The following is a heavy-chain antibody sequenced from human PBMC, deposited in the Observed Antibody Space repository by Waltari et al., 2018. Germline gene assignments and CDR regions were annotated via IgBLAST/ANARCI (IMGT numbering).Heavy chain of an antibody. Sequence: QVQLQESGPGLVKPSGTLSLTCAVSGGSISSSNWWSWVRQPPGKGLDGIGESYHSGSTHYSPSRKIRVTVSVAKSKNQFSLKLSAVTGADTAVYYCARTVAAGYYFDYWGQGTLVTVSS. V-gene: IGHV4-4*02. D-gene: IGHD6-13*01. J-gene: IGHJ4*02. CDR1: GGSISSSNW. CDR2: SYHSGST. CDR3: ARTVAAGYYFDY.